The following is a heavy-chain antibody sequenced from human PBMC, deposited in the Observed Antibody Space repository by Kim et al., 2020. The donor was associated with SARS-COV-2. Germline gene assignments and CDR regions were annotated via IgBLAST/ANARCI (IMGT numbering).Heavy chain of an antibody. Sequence: GSEKYYAGAVKGRFTNSRDNAKNSLYLQMNSLRAEDTALYYCARDKTGASWGQGTLVTVSS. CDR3: ARDKTGAS. D-gene: IGHD1-26*01. CDR2: GSEK. J-gene: IGHJ4*02. V-gene: IGHV3-7*01.